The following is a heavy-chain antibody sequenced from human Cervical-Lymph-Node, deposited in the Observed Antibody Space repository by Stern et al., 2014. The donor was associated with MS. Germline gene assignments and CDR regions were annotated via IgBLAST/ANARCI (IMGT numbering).Heavy chain of an antibody. CDR3: TRRGGRQLVHFDY. J-gene: IGHJ4*02. CDR2: IYLSESP. Sequence: QVQLHESGQGLVKPSGTLSLTCAVSGDSINNNNWWSWVRQPPGKGLAWIGEIYLSESPTYTPSLESRVIMSVDRSTNQISLKLNSVTAADTAVYYCTRRGGRQLVHFDYWGQGTLVTVSS. D-gene: IGHD6-13*01. CDR1: GDSINNNNW. V-gene: IGHV4-4*02.